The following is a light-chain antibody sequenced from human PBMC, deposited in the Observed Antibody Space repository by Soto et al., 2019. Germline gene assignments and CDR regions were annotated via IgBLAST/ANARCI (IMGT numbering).Light chain of an antibody. CDR3: TSYTSINTLV. CDR1: SSDAGFYNY. J-gene: IGLJ2*01. V-gene: IGLV2-14*01. CDR2: EVS. Sequence: QSALTQPASVSGSPGQSITISGTGTSSDAGFYNYVSWYQQHPGKAPKLLIYEVSNWPSGVSNRFSGAKSGNTASLTISGLQPEDEADYYCTSYTSINTLVFGGGTQLTVL.